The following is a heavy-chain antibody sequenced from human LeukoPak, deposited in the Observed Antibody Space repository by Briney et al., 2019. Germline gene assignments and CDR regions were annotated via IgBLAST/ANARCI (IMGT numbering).Heavy chain of an antibody. CDR1: GYTFTGYY. V-gene: IGHV1-2*02. CDR3: AREPKGTGTSDAFDI. Sequence: GASVKVSCKASGYTFTGYYMHWVRQAPGQGLEWMGWINPNSGGTNYAQNFRGRVTMTRDTSISTAYMELSSLKSDDTAAYYCAREPKGTGTSDAFDIWGQGTMVTVSS. CDR2: INPNSGGT. J-gene: IGHJ3*02. D-gene: IGHD1/OR15-1a*01.